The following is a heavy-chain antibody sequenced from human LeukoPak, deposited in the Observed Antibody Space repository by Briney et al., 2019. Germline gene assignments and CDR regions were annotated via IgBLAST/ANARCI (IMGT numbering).Heavy chain of an antibody. CDR1: GFTFDDYA. Sequence: PGGSLRLSCAASGFTFDDYAMHWVRQAPGKGLEWVSGISWNSGSIGYADSVKGRFTISRDNAKSSLYLQMNSLRAEDTALYYCAKDISSSGTYYFDYWGQGTLVTVSS. CDR3: AKDISSSGTYYFDY. D-gene: IGHD3-22*01. V-gene: IGHV3-9*01. J-gene: IGHJ4*02. CDR2: ISWNSGSI.